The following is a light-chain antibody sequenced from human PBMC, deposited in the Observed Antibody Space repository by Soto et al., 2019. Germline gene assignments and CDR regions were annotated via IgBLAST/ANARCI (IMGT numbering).Light chain of an antibody. V-gene: IGKV3-11*01. CDR1: QSVSSH. J-gene: IGKJ1*01. CDR3: QQYYSTPQT. Sequence: IVLTQSPAILSLSPGERATLSCRASQSVSSHLAWYQQKPGQAPRLLIYDATNRATGIPARFSGSGSETDFTLIISSLQAEDVAVYYCQQYYSTPQTFGQGTKVEIK. CDR2: DAT.